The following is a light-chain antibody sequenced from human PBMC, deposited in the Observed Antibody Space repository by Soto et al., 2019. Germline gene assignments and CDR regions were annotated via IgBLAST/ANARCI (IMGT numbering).Light chain of an antibody. Sequence: EIVLTQSPGTLSLSPGERATLSCRASQSVSSSYLAWYQQKPGQAPRLLIYGASSRATGIPDRFSGSGSGTDFTLTISRREPEDLAVYYCQQYGSSPEYTFGQGTKLEIK. CDR1: QSVSSSY. CDR2: GAS. V-gene: IGKV3-20*01. J-gene: IGKJ2*01. CDR3: QQYGSSPEYT.